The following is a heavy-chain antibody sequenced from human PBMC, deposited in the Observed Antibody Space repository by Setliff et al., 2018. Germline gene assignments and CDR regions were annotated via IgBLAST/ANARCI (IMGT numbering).Heavy chain of an antibody. D-gene: IGHD7-27*01. Sequence: PGESLKISCAASGFVFGTYGMHWVRQAPGKGLEWLSKISGSGTTIFYADSVRGRFTISRDNAKNLLYLQMISLRGEDSGVYFCAALDWGENFYNVDVWGKGTTVTVSS. CDR2: ISGSGTTI. CDR3: AALDWGENFYNVDV. V-gene: IGHV3-48*04. CDR1: GFVFGTYG. J-gene: IGHJ6*03.